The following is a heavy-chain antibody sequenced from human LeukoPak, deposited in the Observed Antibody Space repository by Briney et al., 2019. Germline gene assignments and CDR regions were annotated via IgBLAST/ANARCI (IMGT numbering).Heavy chain of an antibody. Sequence: PSETLSLTCTVSGGSISSYYWSWIRQPPGKGLEWIGYIYYSGSTNYNPSLKSRVTISVDTSKNQFSLKLSSVTAADTAVYYCAGAVTTQPRILFDYWGQGTLVTVSS. D-gene: IGHD4-11*01. CDR1: GGSISSYY. J-gene: IGHJ4*02. CDR2: IYYSGST. CDR3: AGAVTTQPRILFDY. V-gene: IGHV4-59*08.